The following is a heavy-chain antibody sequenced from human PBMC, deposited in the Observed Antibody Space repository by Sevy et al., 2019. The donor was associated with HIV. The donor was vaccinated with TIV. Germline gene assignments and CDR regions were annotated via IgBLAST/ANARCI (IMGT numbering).Heavy chain of an antibody. J-gene: IGHJ3*02. CDR3: ARVQTQGYGSFGNHAFDI. D-gene: IGHD3-10*01. V-gene: IGHV5-51*01. CDR2: IYPGDSDT. Sequence: GESLKISCKGSGYSFTSYWIGWVRQMPGKGLEWMGIIYPGDSDTRYSPSFQGQVTISADKSISTAYLQWSSLKASDTAMYYCARVQTQGYGSFGNHAFDIWGQGTMVTVSS. CDR1: GYSFTSYW.